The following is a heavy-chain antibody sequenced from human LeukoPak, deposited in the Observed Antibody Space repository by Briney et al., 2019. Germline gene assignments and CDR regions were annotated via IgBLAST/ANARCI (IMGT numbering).Heavy chain of an antibody. J-gene: IGHJ4*02. D-gene: IGHD1-14*01. V-gene: IGHV3-23*01. CDR3: ASRTGVY. CDR2: ISGSGGST. CDR1: GFSFSSYA. Sequence: GGSLRLSCAASGFSFSSYAMSWVRHGPGKGLEWAPAISGSGGSTYYADSVKGRFTISRDNAMNTLYLQMNNLRAEDTAVYYCASRTGVYWGQGTLVSVSS.